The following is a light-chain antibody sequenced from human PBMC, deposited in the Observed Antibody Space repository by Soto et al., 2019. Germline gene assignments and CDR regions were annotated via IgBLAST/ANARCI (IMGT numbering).Light chain of an antibody. V-gene: IGLV2-8*01. CDR3: SLYTSENTYV. Sequence: QSALTQPPSASGSPGQSVTVSCTGTSSDVGAYNYVSWYQQHPGKAPKLMIFEVNKRPSGVPDRFSGSKSGNTASLTVSGLQSEDEADYYCSLYTSENTYVFGTGTKLTVL. CDR2: EVN. J-gene: IGLJ1*01. CDR1: SSDVGAYNY.